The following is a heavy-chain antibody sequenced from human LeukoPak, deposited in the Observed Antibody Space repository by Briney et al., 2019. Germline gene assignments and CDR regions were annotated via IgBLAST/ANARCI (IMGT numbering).Heavy chain of an antibody. J-gene: IGHJ6*02. CDR2: INPSDGST. V-gene: IGHV1-46*01. CDR3: ARDSGNFHYDMDV. Sequence: ASVKVSCKASGYTFTSYYMHWVRQAPGQGLEWMGIINPSDGSTSYAQNFQGRVTMTRDTSTRTVYMELSSLRSEDTAVYYCARDSGNFHYDMDVWGQGTTVTVSS. D-gene: IGHD3-10*01. CDR1: GYTFTSYY.